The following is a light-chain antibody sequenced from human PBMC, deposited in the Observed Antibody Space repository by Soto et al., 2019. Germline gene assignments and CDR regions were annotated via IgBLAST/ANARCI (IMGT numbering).Light chain of an antibody. CDR3: SSYTSSSTDV. J-gene: IGLJ1*01. CDR1: STDVGGYNS. CDR2: EVS. Sequence: QSALTQPASVSGSPGQSITISCTGTSTDVGGYNSVSWYQQHPGKAPKLMIYEVSSRPSGVSNRFSGSKSGNTASLTISGLQPEDEADYYCSSYTSSSTDVFGTGTKVTVL. V-gene: IGLV2-14*01.